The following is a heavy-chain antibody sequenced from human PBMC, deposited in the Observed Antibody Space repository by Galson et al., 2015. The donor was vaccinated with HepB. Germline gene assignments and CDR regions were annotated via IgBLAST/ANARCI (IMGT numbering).Heavy chain of an antibody. CDR3: ARVGPDYGGNPVGYMDV. Sequence: CAISGDSVSSNSAAWNWIRQSPSRGLEWLGRTYYRSKWYNDYAVSVKSRITINPDTSKNQFSLQLNSVTPEDTAVYYCARVGPDYGGNPVGYMDVWGKGTTVTVSS. J-gene: IGHJ6*03. CDR2: TYYRSKWYN. D-gene: IGHD4-23*01. CDR1: GDSVSSNSAA. V-gene: IGHV6-1*01.